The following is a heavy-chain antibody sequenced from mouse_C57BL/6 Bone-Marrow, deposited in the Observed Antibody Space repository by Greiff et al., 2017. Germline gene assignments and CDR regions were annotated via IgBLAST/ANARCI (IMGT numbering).Heavy chain of an antibody. CDR1: GFTFSSYA. V-gene: IGHV5-9-1*02. CDR2: ISSGGDYI. Sequence: EVKLMESGEGLVKPGGSLKLSCAASGFTFSSYAMSWVRQTPEKRLEWVAYISSGGDYIYYADTVKGRFTISRDNARNTLYLQMSSLKSEDTAMYYCTRVYYDYAWFAYWGQGTLVTVSA. J-gene: IGHJ3*01. CDR3: TRVYYDYAWFAY. D-gene: IGHD2-4*01.